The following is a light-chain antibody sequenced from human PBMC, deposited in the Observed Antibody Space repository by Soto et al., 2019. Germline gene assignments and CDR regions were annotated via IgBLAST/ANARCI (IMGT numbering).Light chain of an antibody. CDR1: QSVGASY. V-gene: IGKV3-20*01. CDR3: QQYGSSSWT. J-gene: IGKJ1*01. Sequence: FFTQSPGTLSFSPGERATLSCRTSQSVGASYLAWYQQKPGQAPRLLINGASSRATGIPDRFSGSGSGTDFTLTISRLEPEDFAVYYCQQYGSSSWTFGQGTKV. CDR2: GAS.